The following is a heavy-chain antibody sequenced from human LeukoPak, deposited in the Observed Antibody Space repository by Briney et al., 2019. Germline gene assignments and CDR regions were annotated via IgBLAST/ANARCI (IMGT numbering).Heavy chain of an antibody. CDR3: ARSAIVGATFPYYYYGMDV. CDR2: IYYSGST. V-gene: IGHV4-39*01. Sequence: SETLSLTCTVSGGSISSSSYYWGWIRQPPGKGLEWIGSIYYSGSTYYNPSLKSRVTISVDTSKNQFSLKLSSVTAADTAVYYCARSAIVGATFPYYYYGMDVWGQGTTVTVSS. D-gene: IGHD1-26*01. CDR1: GGSISSSSYY. J-gene: IGHJ6*02.